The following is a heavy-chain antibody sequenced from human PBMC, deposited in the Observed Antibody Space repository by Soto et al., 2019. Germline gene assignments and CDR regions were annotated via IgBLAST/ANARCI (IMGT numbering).Heavy chain of an antibody. V-gene: IGHV2-5*01. J-gene: IGHJ4*02. CDR3: AHLSRPRYYYDSSGYLFDY. D-gene: IGHD3-22*01. CDR1: GFSLSTSGVG. Sequence: SGPTLVNPTQTLTLTCTFSGFSLSTSGVGVGWIRQPPGKALEWLALIYWNDDKRYSPSLKSRLTITKDTSKNQVVLTMSNMDPVDTATYYCAHLSRPRYYYDSSGYLFDYWGQGTLVTVSS. CDR2: IYWNDDK.